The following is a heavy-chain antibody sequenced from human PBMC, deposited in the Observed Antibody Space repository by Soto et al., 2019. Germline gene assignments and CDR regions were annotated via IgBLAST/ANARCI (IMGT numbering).Heavy chain of an antibody. CDR3: ATDAPTSKWDTGHFDH. V-gene: IGHV4-39*02. CDR1: GGTITRSGYY. D-gene: IGHD1-26*01. CDR2: IYSSGNP. Sequence: PSETLSLTCSVSGGTITRSGYYWGWIRQPPGKGLEWIGSIYSSGNPYYNPSLKSRVTISADPSKNQFSLKMSYVTAADTAMYYCATDAPTSKWDTGHFDHWAREPWSP. J-gene: IGHJ4*02.